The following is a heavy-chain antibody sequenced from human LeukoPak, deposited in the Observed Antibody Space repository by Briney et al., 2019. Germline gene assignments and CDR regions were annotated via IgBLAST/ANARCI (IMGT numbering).Heavy chain of an antibody. D-gene: IGHD2-21*01. CDR2: ISGSGGST. Sequence: GGSLRLSCAASGFTLSSYAMSWVRQAPGKGLEWVSAISGSGGSTYYADSVKGRFTISRDNSKNTLYLQMNSLRAEDTAVYYCAKLLLPIHYFDYWGQGTLVTVSS. CDR3: AKLLLPIHYFDY. J-gene: IGHJ4*02. CDR1: GFTLSSYA. V-gene: IGHV3-23*01.